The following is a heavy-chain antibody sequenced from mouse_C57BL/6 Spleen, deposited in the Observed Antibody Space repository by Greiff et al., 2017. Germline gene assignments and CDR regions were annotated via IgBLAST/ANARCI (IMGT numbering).Heavy chain of an antibody. CDR3: ARPVGYYYAMDY. V-gene: IGHV5-17*01. J-gene: IGHJ4*01. CDR2: ISSGSSTI. CDR1: GFTFSDYG. Sequence: EVKVEESGGGLVKPGGSLKLSCAASGFTFSDYGMHWVRQAPEKGLEWVAYISSGSSTIYYADTVKGRFTISRDNAKNTLFLQMTSLRSEDTAMYYCARPVGYYYAMDYWGQGTSVTVSS.